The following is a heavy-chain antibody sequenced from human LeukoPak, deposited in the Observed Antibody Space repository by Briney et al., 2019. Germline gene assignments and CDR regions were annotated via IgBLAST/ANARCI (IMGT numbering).Heavy chain of an antibody. CDR1: GFTFSNSG. Sequence: RSHRPSYPASGFTFSNSGMHSASQAPNKGLEWMAIIWLDGSNQYYADSVKGRFTVSIDSSKNTMYLQMNSLRAEDTAVYYCARDSELKVGGSFDYWGQGTLVTVAS. CDR2: IWLDGSNQ. D-gene: IGHD3-16*01. J-gene: IGHJ4*02. V-gene: IGHV3-33*01. CDR3: ARDSELKVGGSFDY.